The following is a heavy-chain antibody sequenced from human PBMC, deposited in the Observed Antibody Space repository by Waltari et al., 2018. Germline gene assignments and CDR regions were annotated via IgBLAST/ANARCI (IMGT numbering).Heavy chain of an antibody. D-gene: IGHD6-25*01. V-gene: IGHV3-74*01. J-gene: IGHJ6*04. CDR2: ITTDGSGA. Sequence: EVQLVESGGGVVQPGGSLRLACAASGFIFSDYWIHWARQAPGKGLVWVSRITTDGSGATYADSVRGRFTISRDNPTRTVYLEMNSLTDEDTAVYYCAKTGGSGRPADLDVWGKGTTVIVSS. CDR3: AKTGGSGRPADLDV. CDR1: GFIFSDYW.